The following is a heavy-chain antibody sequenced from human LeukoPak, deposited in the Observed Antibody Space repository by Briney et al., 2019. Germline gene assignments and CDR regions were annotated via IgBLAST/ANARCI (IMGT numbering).Heavy chain of an antibody. CDR1: GFTFSSYA. J-gene: IGHJ3*02. D-gene: IGHD4-11*01. CDR3: ARPYSNLIDAFDI. CDR2: ISYDGSNK. V-gene: IGHV3-30-3*01. Sequence: GGSLRLSCAASGFTFSSYAMHWVRQAPGKGLEWVAVISYDGSNKYYADSVKGRFTISRDNSKNTLYLQMNSLRAEDTAVYYCARPYSNLIDAFDIWGQGTMVTVSS.